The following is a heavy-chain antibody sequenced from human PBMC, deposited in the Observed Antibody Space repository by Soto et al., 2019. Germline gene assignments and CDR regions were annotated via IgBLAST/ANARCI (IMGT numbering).Heavy chain of an antibody. Sequence: SLKVYCKASGDTFSSYAISWVRQVPGQGLEWMGGIIPIFGTANYAQKFQGRVTITADESTSTAYMELSSLRSEDTAVYYCASSYGGAPDYWGQGTLVTVSS. CDR1: GDTFSSYA. D-gene: IGHD1-26*01. CDR3: ASSYGGAPDY. J-gene: IGHJ4*02. V-gene: IGHV1-69*13. CDR2: IIPIFGTA.